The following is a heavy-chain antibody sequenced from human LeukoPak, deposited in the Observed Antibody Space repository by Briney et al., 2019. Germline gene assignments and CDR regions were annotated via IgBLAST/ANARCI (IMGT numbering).Heavy chain of an antibody. CDR1: GGSISGGGYY. CDR2: IYYSGST. CDR3: ARARITIFGVAPVDAFDI. Sequence: SETLSLTCTVSGGSISGGGYYWSWVRQHPGKGLEWIGYIYYSGSTYYNPSLKSRVTISVDTSKNQFSLKLSSVTAADTAVYYCARARITIFGVAPVDAFDIWGQGTMVTVSS. D-gene: IGHD3-3*01. V-gene: IGHV4-31*03. J-gene: IGHJ3*02.